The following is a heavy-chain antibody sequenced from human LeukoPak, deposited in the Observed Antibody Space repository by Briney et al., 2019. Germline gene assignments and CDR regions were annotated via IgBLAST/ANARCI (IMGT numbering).Heavy chain of an antibody. CDR3: ARIGSMVRGVIRWFDP. J-gene: IGHJ5*02. Sequence: SETLSLTCTVSGGSISSYYWSWIRQPPGKGLEWIGYIYYSGSTNYNPSLKSRVTISVDTSKNQFSLKLSSVTAADTAVYYCARIGSMVRGVIRWFDPWGQGTLVTVSS. CDR2: IYYSGST. V-gene: IGHV4-59*01. D-gene: IGHD3-10*01. CDR1: GGSISSYY.